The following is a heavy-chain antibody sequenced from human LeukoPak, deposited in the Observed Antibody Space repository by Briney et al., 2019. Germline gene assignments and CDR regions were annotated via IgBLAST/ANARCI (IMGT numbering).Heavy chain of an antibody. D-gene: IGHD4/OR15-4a*01. CDR2: IYADFDNT. CDR3: ARALNRHIGAFEY. V-gene: IGHV3-53*01. J-gene: IGHJ4*02. Sequence: KGLEWVSVIYADFDNTDYADSVKGRFTISRDSSKNTLYLHMNSLRVEDTATYFCARALNRHIGAFEYWGQGALVMVSS.